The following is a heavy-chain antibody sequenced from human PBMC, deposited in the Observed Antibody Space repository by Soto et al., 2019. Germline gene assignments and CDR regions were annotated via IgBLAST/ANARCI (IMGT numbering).Heavy chain of an antibody. CDR2: INHSGST. Sequence: QVQLQQWGAGLLKPSETLSLTCAVYGGSFSGYYWSWIRQPPGKGLEWIGEINHSGSTNYNPSLKSRVPISVDTSKNQFSLKLSSVTAADTAVYYCARAGRRDGYNVDYWGQGTLVTVSS. CDR3: ARAGRRDGYNVDY. J-gene: IGHJ4*02. D-gene: IGHD5-12*01. CDR1: GGSFSGYY. V-gene: IGHV4-34*01.